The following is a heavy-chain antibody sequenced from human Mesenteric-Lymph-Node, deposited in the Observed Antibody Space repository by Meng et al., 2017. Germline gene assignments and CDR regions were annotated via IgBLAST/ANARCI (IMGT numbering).Heavy chain of an antibody. J-gene: IGHJ4*02. D-gene: IGHD4-17*01. CDR2: INHSGST. Sequence: QVQVQRWGAGLFEPSETLSLTCVVYGGPFSGYYWSWIRQPPGKGLEGIGEINHSGSTNYNPSLKSRVTISVDTSKNQFSLKLSSVTAADTAVYYCARGRGYGDYGSLYWGQGTLVTVSS. V-gene: IGHV4-34*01. CDR1: GGPFSGYY. CDR3: ARGRGYGDYGSLY.